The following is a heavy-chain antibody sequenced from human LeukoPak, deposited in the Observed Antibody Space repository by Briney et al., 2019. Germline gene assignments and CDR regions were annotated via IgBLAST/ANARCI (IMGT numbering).Heavy chain of an antibody. D-gene: IGHD3-3*01. CDR3: AKDVVPYYDFWSGYANWFDP. CDR1: GFTFSSYW. Sequence: GGSLRLSCAASGFTFSSYWMHWVRQAPGKGLVWVSRINSDGSRTSYADSVKGRFTISRDNSKNTLYLQMNSLRAEDTAVYYCAKDVVPYYDFWSGYANWFDPWGQGTLVTVSS. J-gene: IGHJ5*02. CDR2: INSDGSRT. V-gene: IGHV3-74*01.